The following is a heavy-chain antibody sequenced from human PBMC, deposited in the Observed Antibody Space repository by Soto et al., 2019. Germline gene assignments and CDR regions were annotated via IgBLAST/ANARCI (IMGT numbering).Heavy chain of an antibody. D-gene: IGHD3-10*01. CDR3: AHSNINMVHQFDH. J-gene: IGHJ5*02. CDR1: GGSISSGGYS. Sequence: SETLSLTCAVSGGSISSGGYSWSWIRQPPGKGLEWIGYIYHSGSTYYNPSLKSRVTISVDRSKNQFSLKLSSVTAADTAVYYCAHSNINMVHQFDHWGQGTLVTVSS. V-gene: IGHV4-30-2*01. CDR2: IYHSGST.